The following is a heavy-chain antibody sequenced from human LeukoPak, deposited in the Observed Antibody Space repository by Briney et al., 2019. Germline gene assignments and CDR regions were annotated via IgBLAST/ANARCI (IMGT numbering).Heavy chain of an antibody. CDR2: IYYSGST. CDR3: ARDNWHPKTSRYCYYGMDV. J-gene: IGHJ6*02. Sequence: SETLSLTCTVSGGSISSYYWSWIRQPPGKGLEWIGYIYYSGSTNYNPSLKSRVTISVDTSKNQFSLKLSSVTAADTAVYYCARDNWHPKTSRYCYYGMDVWGQGTTVTVSS. V-gene: IGHV4-59*01. CDR1: GGSISSYY. D-gene: IGHD6-6*01.